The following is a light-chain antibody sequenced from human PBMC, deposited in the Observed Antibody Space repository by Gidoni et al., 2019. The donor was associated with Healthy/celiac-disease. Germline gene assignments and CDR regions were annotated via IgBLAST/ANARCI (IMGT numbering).Light chain of an antibody. V-gene: IGKV1-8*01. J-gene: IGKJ4*01. CDR2: AAS. CDR1: QGISSY. CDR3: QQYYSYPPT. Sequence: IRMTQSPSSFSASTGDRVTITCRASQGISSYLAWYQQKPGKAPKLLIYAASTLQSGVPSRFSGSGSGTDFTLTISCLQSEDFATYYCQQYYSYPPTFGGGTKVEIK.